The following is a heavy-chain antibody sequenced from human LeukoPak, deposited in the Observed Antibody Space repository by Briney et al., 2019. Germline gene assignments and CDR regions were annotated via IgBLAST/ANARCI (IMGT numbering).Heavy chain of an antibody. Sequence: SETLSLTCAVYGGSFHGYYWSWIRQPPGKGLKWIGEINHSGSTNYNPSLKSRVTISVDTSKNQFSLRLSSVTAADTAVYYCAREISPADSSSAFDYWGQGTLVTVSS. CDR3: AREISPADSSSAFDY. CDR1: GGSFHGYY. J-gene: IGHJ4*02. CDR2: INHSGST. V-gene: IGHV4-34*01. D-gene: IGHD6-6*01.